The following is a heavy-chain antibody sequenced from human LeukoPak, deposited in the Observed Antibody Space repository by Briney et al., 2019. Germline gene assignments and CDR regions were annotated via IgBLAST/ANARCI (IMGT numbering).Heavy chain of an antibody. D-gene: IGHD3-22*01. V-gene: IGHV3-15*01. CDR3: TTDRDRITKIVVAHDL. CDR1: GFTFSNAW. Sequence: PGGSLRLSCAASGFTFSNAWMSWVRQAPGKGLEWVGRIKSKTDGGTTDYAAPVKGRFTISRDDSKNTLYLQMNSLKTEDTAVYYCTTDRDRITKIVVAHDLWGRGILVTVSS. CDR2: IKSKTDGGTT. J-gene: IGHJ2*01.